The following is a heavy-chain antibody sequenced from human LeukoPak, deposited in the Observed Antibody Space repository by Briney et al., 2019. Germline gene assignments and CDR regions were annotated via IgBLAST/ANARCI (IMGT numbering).Heavy chain of an antibody. D-gene: IGHD6-13*01. Sequence: SETLSLTCAVYGGSFSGYYWSWIRQPPVKGLEWIGEINHSGSTNYNPSLKSRVTISVDTSKNQFSLKLSSVTAADTAVYYCARGAAAAFDYWGQGTLVTVSS. CDR2: INHSGST. J-gene: IGHJ4*02. V-gene: IGHV4-34*01. CDR1: GGSFSGYY. CDR3: ARGAAAAFDY.